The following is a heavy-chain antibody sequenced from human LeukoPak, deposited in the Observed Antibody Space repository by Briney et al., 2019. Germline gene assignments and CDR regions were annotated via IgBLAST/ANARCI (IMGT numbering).Heavy chain of an antibody. J-gene: IGHJ4*02. CDR1: GFTFSSFA. V-gene: IGHV3-30*01. D-gene: IGHD2-2*02. Sequence: GTSLRLSCAASGFTFSSFAIPWVRQAPGKGLEWVAVISSDGSNKFYADSVRGRFTISRDNSKNTLNLQMNSLRPEDTAVYYCARDRPVGVPIAISYDLDSWGQGTLVSVSS. CDR3: ARDRPVGVPIAISYDLDS. CDR2: ISSDGSNK.